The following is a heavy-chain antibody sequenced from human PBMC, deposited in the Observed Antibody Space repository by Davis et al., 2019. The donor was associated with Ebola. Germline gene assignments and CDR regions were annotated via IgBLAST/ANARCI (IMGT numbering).Heavy chain of an antibody. CDR1: GFTFSNYA. Sequence: GESLKISCAASGFTFSNYAMSWVRQAPGKELEWVSVISGNGGSTYYADSVKGRFTISRDNSKNTLYLQMNSLRAEDTAVYYCARDDGNWNARGAFDIWGQGTMVTVSS. CDR3: ARDDGNWNARGAFDI. J-gene: IGHJ3*02. V-gene: IGHV3-23*01. CDR2: ISGNGGST. D-gene: IGHD1-1*01.